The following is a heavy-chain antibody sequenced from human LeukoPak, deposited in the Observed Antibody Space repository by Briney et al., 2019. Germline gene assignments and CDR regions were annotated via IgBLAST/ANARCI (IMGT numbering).Heavy chain of an antibody. D-gene: IGHD3-22*01. CDR2: MNPNSGNT. V-gene: IGHV1-8*01. Sequence: ASVKVSCKASGYTFTSYDINWVRQATGQGLEWTGWMNPNSGNTGYAQKFQGRVTMTRNTSISTAYMELSSLRSEDTAVYYCARGAPDYYDSSGYNFDYWGQGTLVTVSS. CDR3: ARGAPDYYDSSGYNFDY. CDR1: GYTFTSYD. J-gene: IGHJ4*02.